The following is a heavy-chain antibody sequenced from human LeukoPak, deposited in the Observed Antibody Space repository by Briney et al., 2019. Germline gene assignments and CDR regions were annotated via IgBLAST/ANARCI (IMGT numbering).Heavy chain of an antibody. Sequence: PGGSLRLSCVASGFTVSSSYMTWVRQAPGKGLEWVGRIKGKTDGGTTDYAAPVKGRFTISRDDSKNTLYLQMNSLKTEDTAVYYCTTVSGGDSMVSFLWGQGTLVTVSS. V-gene: IGHV3-15*01. J-gene: IGHJ4*02. D-gene: IGHD3-10*01. CDR2: IKGKTDGGTT. CDR3: TTVSGGDSMVSFL. CDR1: GFTVSSSY.